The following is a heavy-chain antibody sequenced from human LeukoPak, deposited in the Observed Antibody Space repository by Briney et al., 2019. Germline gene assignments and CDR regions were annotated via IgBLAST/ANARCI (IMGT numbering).Heavy chain of an antibody. CDR3: ASEGILTGYFTNYYYYYMDV. V-gene: IGHV1-69*13. D-gene: IGHD3-9*01. CDR2: IIPIFGTA. J-gene: IGHJ6*03. Sequence: ASVKVSCKASGGTFSSYAISWVRQAPGQGLEWMGGIIPIFGTANYAQKFQGRVTITADESTSTAYMELSSLRSEDTAVYYCASEGILTGYFTNYYYYYMDVWGKGTTVTISS. CDR1: GGTFSSYA.